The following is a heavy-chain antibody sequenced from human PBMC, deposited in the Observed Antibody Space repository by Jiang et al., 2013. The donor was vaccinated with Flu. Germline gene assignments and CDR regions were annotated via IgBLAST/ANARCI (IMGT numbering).Heavy chain of an antibody. CDR1: GYTFTSYA. Sequence: QLVESGAEVKKPGASVKVSCKASGYTFTSYAMHWVRQAPGQRLEWMGWINAGNGNTKYSQKFQGRVTITRDTSASTAYMELSSLRSEDTAVYYCAREGGAYYGSGSYSPRIDYWGQGTLVTVSS. CDR3: AREGGAYYGSGSYSPRIDY. V-gene: IGHV1-3*01. CDR2: INAGNGNT. D-gene: IGHD3-10*01. J-gene: IGHJ4*02.